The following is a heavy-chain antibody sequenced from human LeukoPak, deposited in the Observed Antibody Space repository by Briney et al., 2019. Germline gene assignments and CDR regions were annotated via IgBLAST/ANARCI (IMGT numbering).Heavy chain of an antibody. CDR1: GYTFTSYY. J-gene: IGHJ3*02. V-gene: IGHV1-46*01. CDR3: AKDPASLITMIVVEQGAFDI. Sequence: ASVKVSCKASGYTFTSYYMHWVRQAPGQGLEWMGLINPSGSSTSYAQKFQGRLSLTRDMSTSTDYMELSSLRSEDTAVYYCAKDPASLITMIVVEQGAFDIWGQGTMVTVSS. D-gene: IGHD3-22*01. CDR2: INPSGSST.